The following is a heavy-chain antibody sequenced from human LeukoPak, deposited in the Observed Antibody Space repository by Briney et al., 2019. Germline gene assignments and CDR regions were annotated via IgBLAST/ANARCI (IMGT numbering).Heavy chain of an antibody. V-gene: IGHV3-21*01. Sequence: GGSLRLSCAASGFTVSSNYMSWVRQAPGKGLEWVSSISSSSSYIYYADSVKGRFTISRDNARNSLYLQMNSLRAEDTAVYYCARPLSQDYYDSSGYYYAFDIWGQGTMVTVSS. CDR3: ARPLSQDYYDSSGYYYAFDI. J-gene: IGHJ3*02. CDR1: GFTVSSNY. CDR2: ISSSSSYI. D-gene: IGHD3-22*01.